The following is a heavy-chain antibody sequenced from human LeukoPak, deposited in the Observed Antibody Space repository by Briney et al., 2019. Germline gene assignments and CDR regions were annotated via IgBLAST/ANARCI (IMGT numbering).Heavy chain of an antibody. Sequence: SQTLSLTCTVSGGSIGSGDYYWSWIRQHPGRGLQWIGYIYYSGSISYNPSLQSRVNISEDTSKNQFSLRVDSVTAADTAVYYCARTNRDVLTGYAIDCWGQGTLVTVSS. V-gene: IGHV4-30-4*01. CDR3: ARTNRDVLTGYAIDC. CDR1: GGSIGSGDYY. J-gene: IGHJ4*02. D-gene: IGHD3-9*01. CDR2: IYYSGSI.